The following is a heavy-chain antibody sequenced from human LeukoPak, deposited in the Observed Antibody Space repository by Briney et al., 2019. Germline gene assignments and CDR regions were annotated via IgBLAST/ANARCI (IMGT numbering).Heavy chain of an antibody. CDR3: ARVRPGDYYDSTIFDY. V-gene: IGHV1-2*02. Sequence: ASVKVSCKASGYTFTGYYMHWVRQAPGQGLEWMGWINPNSGGTNYAQKFQGRVTMTRDTSISTAYMELSRLRSDDTAVYYCARVRPGDYYDSTIFDYWGQGTLVTVSS. D-gene: IGHD3-22*01. J-gene: IGHJ4*02. CDR2: INPNSGGT. CDR1: GYTFTGYY.